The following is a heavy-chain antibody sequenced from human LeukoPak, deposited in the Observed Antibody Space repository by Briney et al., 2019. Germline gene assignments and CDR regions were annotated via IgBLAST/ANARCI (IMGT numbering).Heavy chain of an antibody. CDR3: AKGYYYGSGSHYNGMDV. V-gene: IGHV3-23*01. CDR1: GFTFSSYA. CDR2: ISATGVST. D-gene: IGHD3-10*01. Sequence: GGSLRLSCAASGFTFSSYAMNWVRQAPGKGLEWVSVISATGVSTYDADYVKGRFTISRDNSRNTLYLQMNSLRAEDTAVYYYAKGYYYGSGSHYNGMDVRGQGTTVTVSS. J-gene: IGHJ6*02.